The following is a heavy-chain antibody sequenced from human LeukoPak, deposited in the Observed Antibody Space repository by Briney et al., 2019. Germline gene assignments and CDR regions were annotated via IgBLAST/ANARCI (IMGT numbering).Heavy chain of an antibody. J-gene: IGHJ4*02. CDR3: AKDIAQGYTFGSIEQDY. D-gene: IGHD5-18*01. Sequence: PGGSLRLSCAASGVTFSRYAMSWVRQAPGKGLEWVSAISESGTGTYYADSVKGRFTISRDNSKNILSLQMNSLRAEDTAVYYCAKDIAQGYTFGSIEQDYWGQGTLVTVSS. V-gene: IGHV3-23*01. CDR2: ISESGTGT. CDR1: GVTFSRYA.